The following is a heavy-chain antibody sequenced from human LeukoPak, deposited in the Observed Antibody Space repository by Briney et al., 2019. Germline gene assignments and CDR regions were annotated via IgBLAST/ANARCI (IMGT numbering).Heavy chain of an antibody. V-gene: IGHV1-2*02. Sequence: ASVKASCKASGYPXTGYYLHWVRQAPGQGLDWMAWINPNSGFTNYAQKFQGRVTMTRDTSISTAYMELSRLRSDDTAVYYCARLADCSSSSCRSFDYWGQGTLVTVSS. CDR3: ARLADCSSSSCRSFDY. J-gene: IGHJ4*02. CDR1: GYPXTGYY. CDR2: INPNSGFT. D-gene: IGHD2-2*01.